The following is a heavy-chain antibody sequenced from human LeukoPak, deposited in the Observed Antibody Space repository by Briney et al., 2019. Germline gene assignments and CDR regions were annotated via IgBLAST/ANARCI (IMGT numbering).Heavy chain of an antibody. CDR3: ARAGGDYVGYYYGMDV. CDR2: IYHSGST. D-gene: IGHD3-16*01. V-gene: IGHV4-30-2*01. CDR1: GGSISRGGYS. Sequence: PSETLSLTCAVSGGSISRGGYSWSWIRQPPGTGLEWIGYIYHSGSTYYNPSLKSRVTISVDRSKNQFSLKLSSVTAADTAVYYCARAGGDYVGYYYGMDVWGQGTTVTVSS. J-gene: IGHJ6*02.